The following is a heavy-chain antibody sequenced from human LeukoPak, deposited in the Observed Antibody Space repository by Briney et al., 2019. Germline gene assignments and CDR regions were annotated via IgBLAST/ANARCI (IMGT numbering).Heavy chain of an antibody. Sequence: PGESLKISCKGSGYSFTSYWIGWVRQMPGKGLEWMGIIYPGDSDTRYSPSFQGQVTISADKSISTAYLQWSSLKASDTAMYYCARQSRIAVAGTGNWFDPWGQGTLVTVSS. CDR2: IYPGDSDT. D-gene: IGHD6-19*01. CDR3: ARQSRIAVAGTGNWFDP. CDR1: GYSFTSYW. V-gene: IGHV5-51*01. J-gene: IGHJ5*02.